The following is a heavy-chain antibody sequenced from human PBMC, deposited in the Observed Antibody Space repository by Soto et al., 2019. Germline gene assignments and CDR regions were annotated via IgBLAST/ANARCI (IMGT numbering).Heavy chain of an antibody. D-gene: IGHD3-16*02. CDR2: IWYDGSNK. Sequence: GGSLRLSCAASGFTFSSYGMHWVRQAPGKGLEWVAVIWYDGSNKYYADSVKGRFTISRDNSKNTLYLQMNSLRAEDTAVYYCAREFGLQGVLVAPYYWGQGTLVTVSS. J-gene: IGHJ4*02. CDR1: GFTFSSYG. CDR3: AREFGLQGVLVAPYY. V-gene: IGHV3-33*01.